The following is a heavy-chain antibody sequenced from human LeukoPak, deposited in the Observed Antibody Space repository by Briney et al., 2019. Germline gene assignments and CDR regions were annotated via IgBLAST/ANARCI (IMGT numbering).Heavy chain of an antibody. V-gene: IGHV3-7*01. CDR3: ARVSRPLGVVMGDYYYMDV. CDR2: IKQDGSEK. D-gene: IGHD3-16*02. CDR1: GFTFSSYW. Sequence: GGSLRLSCAASGFTFSSYWMSWVRQAPGKGLEWVANIKQDGSEKYYVDSVKGRFTISRDNAKNSLYLQMNSLRAEDTAVYYCARVSRPLGVVMGDYYYMDVWGKGTTVTVSS. J-gene: IGHJ6*03.